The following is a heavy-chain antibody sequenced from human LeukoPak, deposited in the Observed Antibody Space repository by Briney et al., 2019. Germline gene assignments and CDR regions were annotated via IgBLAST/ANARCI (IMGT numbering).Heavy chain of an antibody. V-gene: IGHV4-34*01. CDR1: GGSFSGYY. CDR2: INHSGST. D-gene: IGHD3-22*01. J-gene: IGHJ1*01. Sequence: SETLSPTCAVYGGSFSGYYWSWIRQPPGKGLEWIGEINHSGSTNYNPSLKSRVTISVDTSKNQFSLKLSSVTAADTAVYYCARLKYYYDSSGYRAEYFQHWGQGTLVTVSS. CDR3: ARLKYYYDSSGYRAEYFQH.